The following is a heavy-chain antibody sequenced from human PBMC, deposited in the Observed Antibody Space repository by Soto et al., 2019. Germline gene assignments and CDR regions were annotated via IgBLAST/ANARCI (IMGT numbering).Heavy chain of an antibody. CDR3: ARLNSAYAVDY. D-gene: IGHD5-12*01. CDR1: GYTFGRDG. CDR2: ISTWRDDK. J-gene: IGHJ4*02. Sequence: QVHLVQSGAEVKTPGASVKVSCKGSGYTFGRDGMHWVRQAPGQRPEWMGWISTWRDDKRDAQKVRDRVTKTTDTSTSPAYMQLRSLRSDDTAVYYCARLNSAYAVDYWGQGTLVTVSS. V-gene: IGHV1-18*01.